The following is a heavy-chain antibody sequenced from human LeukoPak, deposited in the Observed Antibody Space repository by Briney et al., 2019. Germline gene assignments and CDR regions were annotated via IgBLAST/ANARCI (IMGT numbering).Heavy chain of an antibody. J-gene: IGHJ6*03. CDR2: IIPIFGTA. Sequence: GSSVKVSCKASGGTFSSYAISWVRQAPGQGLGWMGGIIPIFGTANYAQKFQGRVTITTDESTSTAYMELSSLRSEDTAVYYCGYSYGYRRYYYYYYMDVWGKGTTVTVSS. D-gene: IGHD5-18*01. CDR3: GYSYGYRRYYYYYYMDV. CDR1: GGTFSSYA. V-gene: IGHV1-69*05.